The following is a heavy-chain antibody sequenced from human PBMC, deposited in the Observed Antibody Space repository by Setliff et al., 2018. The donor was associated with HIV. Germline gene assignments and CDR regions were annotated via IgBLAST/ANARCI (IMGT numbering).Heavy chain of an antibody. Sequence: QPGGSLRLSCETSGFTFSSYAMTWVRQAPGKGLEWISFIGASALLKYDAESVKGRFTISRDNARKALSLQMNSLRVEDTAVYYCARETTTLVGDLLLFDYWGQGTLVTVSS. CDR1: GFTFSSYA. CDR3: ARETTTLVGDLLLFDY. D-gene: IGHD3-10*02. V-gene: IGHV3-48*01. J-gene: IGHJ4*02. CDR2: IGASALLK.